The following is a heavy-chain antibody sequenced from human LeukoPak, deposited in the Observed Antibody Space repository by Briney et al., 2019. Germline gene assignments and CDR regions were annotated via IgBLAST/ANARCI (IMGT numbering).Heavy chain of an antibody. CDR1: GFTFSSYA. J-gene: IGHJ4*02. CDR3: AKSPVSYCSGGSCYSDY. V-gene: IGHV3-23*01. D-gene: IGHD2-15*01. Sequence: GGSLRLSCAASGFTFSSYAMSWVRQAPGKGLEWVSAISGSGGSTYYADSVKGRFTISRDNSKNTLYLQMNSLRAEDTAVYYCAKSPVSYCSGGSCYSDYWGQGTLVTVSS. CDR2: ISGSGGST.